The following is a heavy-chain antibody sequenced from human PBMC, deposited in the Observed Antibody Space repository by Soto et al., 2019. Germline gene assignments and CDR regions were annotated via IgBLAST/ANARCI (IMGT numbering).Heavy chain of an antibody. D-gene: IGHD3-16*01. CDR2: INGGNGNT. Sequence: GASVKVSCKASGDTFTSYAMHWVRQAPGQQLEWMGWINGGNGNTKYSQKFQGRVTITRDTSASTAYMQLSSLRSEDTAVYYCARWGTSVFLQAWFGPWGQGSLVTVSS. V-gene: IGHV1-3*01. CDR1: GDTFTSYA. CDR3: ARWGTSVFLQAWFGP. J-gene: IGHJ5*02.